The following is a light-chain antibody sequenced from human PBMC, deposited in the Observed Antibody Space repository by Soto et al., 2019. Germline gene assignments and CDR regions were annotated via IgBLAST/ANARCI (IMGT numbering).Light chain of an antibody. Sequence: EIVLTQSPDTLSLSPGERATLSCRASQSVANNYLAWYQQKPGQAPRLLIYGASTRATGIPDNFSGSGSGTDFTLTISRLEPEDFAVYYCQLYGNSAPFTVGPGTKVDIK. J-gene: IGKJ3*01. CDR3: QLYGNSAPFT. CDR1: QSVANNY. V-gene: IGKV3-20*01. CDR2: GAS.